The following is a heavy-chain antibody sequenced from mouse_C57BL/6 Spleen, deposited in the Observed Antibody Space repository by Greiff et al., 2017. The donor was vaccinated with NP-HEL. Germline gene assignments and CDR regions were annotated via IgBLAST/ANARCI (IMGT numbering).Heavy chain of an antibody. Sequence: QVQLQQSGAELVRPGTSVKLSCKASGYTFTSYWMHWVKQRPGQGLEWIGVIDPSDSYTNYNQKFKGKATLTVDTSSSTAYMQLSSLTSEDSAVYYCAREPSDYWGQGTTLTVSS. CDR3: AREPSDY. CDR1: GYTFTSYW. J-gene: IGHJ2*01. CDR2: IDPSDSYT. V-gene: IGHV1-59*01.